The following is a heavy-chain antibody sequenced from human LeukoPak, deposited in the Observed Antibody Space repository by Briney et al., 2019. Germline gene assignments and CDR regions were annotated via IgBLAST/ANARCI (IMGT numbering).Heavy chain of an antibody. D-gene: IGHD3-22*01. J-gene: IGHJ3*02. CDR2: IYTDGSP. CDR1: GGSIGSRAYY. V-gene: IGHV4-61*02. CDR3: ARDKGYDSSGLDAFDI. Sequence: PSETLSLTCTVSGGSIGSRAYYWSWIRQPAGKGLEYIGRIYTDGSPNHNPSLKSRVSISMDTSKNQFSLKLSSVTAADTAVYYCARDKGYDSSGLDAFDIWGQGTMVTVSS.